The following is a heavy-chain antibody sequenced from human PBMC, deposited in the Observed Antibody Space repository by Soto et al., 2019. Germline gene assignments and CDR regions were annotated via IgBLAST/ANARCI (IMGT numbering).Heavy chain of an antibody. J-gene: IGHJ6*02. D-gene: IGHD6-19*01. V-gene: IGHV3-23*01. Sequence: GGSLRLSCAASGFTFSSYAMSWVRQAPGKGLEWVSAISGSGGSTYYADSVKGRFTISRDNSKNTLYLQMNSLRAEDTAVYYCAKDGVAVAGTMVWGHGMDVWGQGTTVTVSS. CDR1: GFTFSSYA. CDR2: ISGSGGST. CDR3: AKDGVAVAGTMVWGHGMDV.